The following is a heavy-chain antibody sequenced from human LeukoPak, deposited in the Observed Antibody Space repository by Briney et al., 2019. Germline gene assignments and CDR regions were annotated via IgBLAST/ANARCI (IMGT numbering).Heavy chain of an antibody. CDR1: GYTFTSYG. CDR3: AGDMMITFGGVKGAFDI. V-gene: IGHV1-18*01. CDR2: ISAYNGNT. Sequence: ASVKVSCKASGYTFTSYGISWVRQAPGQGLEWMGWISAYNGNTNYAQKLQGRVTMTTDTSTSTAYMELRSLRSDDTAVYYCAGDMMITFGGVKGAFDIWGQGTMVTVSS. D-gene: IGHD3-16*01. J-gene: IGHJ3*02.